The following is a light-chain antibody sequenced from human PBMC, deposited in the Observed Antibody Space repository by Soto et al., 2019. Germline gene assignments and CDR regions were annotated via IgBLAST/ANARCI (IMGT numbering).Light chain of an antibody. V-gene: IGLV2-14*01. CDR3: SSYTSSSTLCV. J-gene: IGLJ1*01. CDR2: DVS. CDR1: SSDVGGYNY. Sequence: QSALTQPASVSGSPGQSITISCTGTSSDVGGYNYVSWYQQHPGKAPKLMIYDVSNRPSGVSNRFSGSKSGNTASLTISGLQAEDEADYYCSSYTSSSTLCVFGTGTKLNVL.